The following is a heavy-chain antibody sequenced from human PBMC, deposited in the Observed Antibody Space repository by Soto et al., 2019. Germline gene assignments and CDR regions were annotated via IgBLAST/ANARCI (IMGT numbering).Heavy chain of an antibody. V-gene: IGHV3-23*01. CDR2: ISGSGGST. Sequence: EVQLLESGGGLVQPGGSLRLSCAASGFTFSSYAMSWVRQAPGKGLEWVSAISGSGGSTYYADSVKGRFTISRDNSKNTLYLQMNSLRAEDTAVYYCAKDPAYADYGKTNWFDPWGQGTLVTVSS. CDR1: GFTFSSYA. J-gene: IGHJ5*02. CDR3: AKDPAYADYGKTNWFDP. D-gene: IGHD4-17*01.